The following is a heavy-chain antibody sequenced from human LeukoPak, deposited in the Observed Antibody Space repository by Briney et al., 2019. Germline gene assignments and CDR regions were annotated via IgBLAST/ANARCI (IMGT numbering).Heavy chain of an antibody. D-gene: IGHD3-9*01. CDR1: GYTFTGYY. J-gene: IGHJ5*02. V-gene: IGHV1-2*02. Sequence: GASVKVSCKASGYTFTGYYMHWVRQAPGQRLEWMGWINPNSGGTNYAQKFQGRVTMTRDTSISTAYMELSRLRSDDTAVYYCARSSDYDILTGYPLPYNWFDPWGQGTLVTVSS. CDR3: ARSSDYDILTGYPLPYNWFDP. CDR2: INPNSGGT.